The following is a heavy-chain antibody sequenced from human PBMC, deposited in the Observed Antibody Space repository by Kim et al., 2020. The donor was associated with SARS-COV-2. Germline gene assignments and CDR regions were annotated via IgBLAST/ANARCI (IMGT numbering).Heavy chain of an antibody. J-gene: IGHJ4*02. V-gene: IGHV3-23*01. D-gene: IGHD1-1*01. CDR1: GFTFSSYG. Sequence: GGSLRLSCAASGFTFSSYGLSWVRQAPGKGPEWVSAITNSGDKTYYADSVKGRFTISRDNSKITLYLQLNSLTFEATAVYYCATAGTSTWKTHWGQGTLVAVSS. CDR2: ITNSGDKT. CDR3: ATAGTSTWKTH.